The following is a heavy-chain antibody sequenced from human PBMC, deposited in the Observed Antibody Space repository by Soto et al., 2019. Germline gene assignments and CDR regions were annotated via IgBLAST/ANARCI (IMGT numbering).Heavy chain of an antibody. CDR2: INPNSGGT. D-gene: IGHD3-22*01. V-gene: IGHV1-2*04. J-gene: IGHJ3*02. CDR3: ARESYIYDSSGYPHAFDI. CDR1: GYTFTGYY. Sequence: ASVKVSCKSSGYTFTGYYMHWVRQAPGQGLEWMGWINPNSGGTNYAQKFQGWVTMTRDTSISTAYMELSRLSSDDTAVYYCARESYIYDSSGYPHAFDIWGQGTMVTVSS.